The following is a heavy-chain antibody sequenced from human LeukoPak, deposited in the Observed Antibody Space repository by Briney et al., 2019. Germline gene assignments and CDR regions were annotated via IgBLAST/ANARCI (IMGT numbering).Heavy chain of an antibody. J-gene: IGHJ1*01. CDR3: ARHAYCSGTSCYWRPVYFQH. CDR1: GYSISSGYY. CDR2: IYHSGST. V-gene: IGHV4-38-2*01. D-gene: IGHD2-2*01. Sequence: PSETLSLTCAVSGYSISSGYYWGWIRQPPGKGLEWIGSIYHSGSTYYNPSLKSRVTISVDTSKNQFSLKLSSVTAADTAVYYCARHAYCSGTSCYWRPVYFQHWGQGTLVTVSS.